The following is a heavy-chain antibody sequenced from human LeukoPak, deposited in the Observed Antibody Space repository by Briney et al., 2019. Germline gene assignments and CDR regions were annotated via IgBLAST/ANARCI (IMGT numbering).Heavy chain of an antibody. Sequence: GGSLRLSCAASGFTFSSYGMHWVRQAPGKGLEWVAVISYDGSNKYYADSVRGRFTISRDNSKNTLYLQMNSLRAEDTAVYYCARSYQGHEDYWGQGTLVTVSS. J-gene: IGHJ4*02. CDR3: ARSYQGHEDY. D-gene: IGHD1-26*01. CDR1: GFTFSSYG. V-gene: IGHV3-30*03. CDR2: ISYDGSNK.